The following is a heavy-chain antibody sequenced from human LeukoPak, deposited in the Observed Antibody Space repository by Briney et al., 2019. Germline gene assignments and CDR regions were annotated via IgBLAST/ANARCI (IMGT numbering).Heavy chain of an antibody. CDR3: ASIGSGYSYGYYMDV. CDR2: IYHSGGT. D-gene: IGHD5-18*01. Sequence: SETLSLTCTVSGYSISSGYYWGWIRQPPGKGLEWIGSIYHSGGTYYNPSLKSRVTISVDTSKNQFSLKLSSVTAADTAVYYCASIGSGYSYGYYMDVWGKGTTVTISS. CDR1: GYSISSGYY. V-gene: IGHV4-38-2*02. J-gene: IGHJ6*03.